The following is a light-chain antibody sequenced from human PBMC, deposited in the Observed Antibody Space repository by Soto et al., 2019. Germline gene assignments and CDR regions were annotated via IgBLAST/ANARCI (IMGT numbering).Light chain of an antibody. CDR3: CSYAGSSTHYV. CDR2: EVN. V-gene: IGLV2-23*02. Sequence: QSALTQPASVSGSPGQSITISCTGPSSDVGSYNLVSWYQQHPGKAPKLILYEVNERPSEVSNRFSASKSVNTASLTISGLQAEDEADYYCCSYAGSSTHYVFGTGTKVTVL. CDR1: SSDVGSYNL. J-gene: IGLJ1*01.